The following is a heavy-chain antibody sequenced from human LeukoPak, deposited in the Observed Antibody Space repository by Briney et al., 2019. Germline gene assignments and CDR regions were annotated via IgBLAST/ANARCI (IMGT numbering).Heavy chain of an antibody. CDR3: ANNPAGFDP. CDR1: GFTFSSDA. J-gene: IGHJ5*02. V-gene: IGHV3-23*01. D-gene: IGHD6-19*01. CDR2: ISGSGDGT. Sequence: GGSLRLSCTSSGFTFSSDAMTWVRQAPGKGLEWVSSISGSGDGTYYADSVKGRFTISRDNSKNTLYLQMNSLRAEDTAVYYCANNPAGFDPWGQGTLVTVSS.